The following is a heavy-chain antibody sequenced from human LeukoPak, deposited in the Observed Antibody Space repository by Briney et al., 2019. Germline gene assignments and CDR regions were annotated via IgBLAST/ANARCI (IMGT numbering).Heavy chain of an antibody. V-gene: IGHV4-39*02. Sequence: SETLSLTCTVSGGSISSRSHYWGWIRQPPGKGLEWIGSMFYSGSTYYNPSLKSRVTIFVDTSKNHFSLKLSSVNAADTAMYYCASRNGSPDAFDFWGHGAVVTVSS. J-gene: IGHJ3*01. CDR1: GGSISSRSHY. CDR2: MFYSGST. D-gene: IGHD1-26*01. CDR3: ASRNGSPDAFDF.